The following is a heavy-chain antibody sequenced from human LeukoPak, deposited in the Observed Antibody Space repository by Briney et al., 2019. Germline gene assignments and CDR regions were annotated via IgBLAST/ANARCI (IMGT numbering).Heavy chain of an antibody. D-gene: IGHD3-10*01. Sequence: GGSLRLSCAASGFTFSSYAMHWVRQAPGKGLEWVAVISYDGSNKYYADSVKGRFTISRDNSKNTLYLQINSLRAEDTAVYYCARGDGSGLLYYGMDVWGKGTTVTVSS. V-gene: IGHV3-30*04. CDR3: ARGDGSGLLYYGMDV. J-gene: IGHJ6*04. CDR1: GFTFSSYA. CDR2: ISYDGSNK.